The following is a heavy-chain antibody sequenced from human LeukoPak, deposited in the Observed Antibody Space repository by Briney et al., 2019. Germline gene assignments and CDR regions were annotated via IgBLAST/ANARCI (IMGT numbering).Heavy chain of an antibody. D-gene: IGHD5-18*01. J-gene: IGHJ4*02. Sequence: PSQTLSPTCTVSGSSISSGSYYWSWIRQPAGKGLEWIGRIYTSGSTNYNPSLKSRVTISVDTSKNQFSLKLSSVTAADTAVYYCAARARGYSYGYLDYWGQGTLVTVSS. CDR3: AARARGYSYGYLDY. V-gene: IGHV4-61*02. CDR2: IYTSGST. CDR1: GSSISSGSYY.